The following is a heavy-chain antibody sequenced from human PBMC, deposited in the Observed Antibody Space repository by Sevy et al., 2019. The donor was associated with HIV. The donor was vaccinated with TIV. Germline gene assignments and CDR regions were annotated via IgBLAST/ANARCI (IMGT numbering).Heavy chain of an antibody. J-gene: IGHJ4*02. CDR2: IWYDGSNK. CDR3: ARGPANYYDSSGYYGHFHY. CDR1: GFTFSSYG. V-gene: IGHV3-33*01. Sequence: GGSLRLSCAASGFTFSSYGMHWVRQAPGKGLEWVAVIWYDGSNKYYADSVKGRFTISRDNSKNTLYLQMNSLRAEDSAVYYCARGPANYYDSSGYYGHFHYWGQGTLVTVSS. D-gene: IGHD3-22*01.